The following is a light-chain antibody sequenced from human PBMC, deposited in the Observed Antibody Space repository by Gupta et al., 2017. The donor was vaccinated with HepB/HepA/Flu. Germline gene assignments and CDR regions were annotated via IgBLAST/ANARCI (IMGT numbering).Light chain of an antibody. CDR3: TSYTTCSTGV. J-gene: IGLJ1*01. CDR2: DVS. CDR1: RSDLGAYNY. Sequence: QSALTQPASVSGSPGKSITISCTGTRSDLGAYNYVSWYQQHPGKAPQLIIFDVSNRPSVVSNRFSGSKSRITSSLTISGLPADDEADYYCTSYTTCSTGVFWSGTKVTVL. V-gene: IGLV2-14*03.